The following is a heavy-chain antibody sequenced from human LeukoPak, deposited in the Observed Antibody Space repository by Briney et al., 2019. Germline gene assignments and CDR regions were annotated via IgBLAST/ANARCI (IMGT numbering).Heavy chain of an antibody. V-gene: IGHV3-7*01. CDR1: GFTFSSYW. D-gene: IGHD5-18*01. CDR3: ARDGYSRPNHGMDV. CDR2: IKQDGSEK. Sequence: GGSLRLSCAASGFTFSSYWMSWVRQAPGKGLEWVANIKQDGSEKYYVDSVKGRFTISRDNAKNSLYLQMNSLRAEDTAVYYCARDGYSRPNHGMDVWGQGTTVTVSS. J-gene: IGHJ6*02.